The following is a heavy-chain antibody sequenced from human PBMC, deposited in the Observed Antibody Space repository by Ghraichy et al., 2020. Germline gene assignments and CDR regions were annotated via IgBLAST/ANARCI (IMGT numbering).Heavy chain of an antibody. D-gene: IGHD3-22*01. J-gene: IGHJ4*02. CDR1: GFTFSSYG. V-gene: IGHV3-30*18. CDR3: AKEQVVTDYYFDY. Sequence: GGSLRLSCAASGFTFSSYGMHWVRQAPGKGLEWVAVISYDGSNKYYADSLKGRFTISRDNFKNTLYLQMNSLRVEDTAVYYCAKEQVVTDYYFDYWGQGTLVTVSS. CDR2: ISYDGSNK.